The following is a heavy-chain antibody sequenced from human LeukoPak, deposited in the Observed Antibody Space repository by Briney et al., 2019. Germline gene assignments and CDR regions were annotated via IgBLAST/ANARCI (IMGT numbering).Heavy chain of an antibody. CDR3: ARERGEDIVVVVAGYDAFDI. CDR1: GFTFSSYW. CDR2: INSDGSST. V-gene: IGHV3-74*01. D-gene: IGHD2-15*01. Sequence: GGSLRLSCAASGFTFSSYWMHWVRQAPGKGLVWVSRINSDGSSTSYADSVKGRFTISRDNAKNTLYLQMNSLRAEDTAVYYCARERGEDIVVVVAGYDAFDIWGRGTMVTVSS. J-gene: IGHJ3*02.